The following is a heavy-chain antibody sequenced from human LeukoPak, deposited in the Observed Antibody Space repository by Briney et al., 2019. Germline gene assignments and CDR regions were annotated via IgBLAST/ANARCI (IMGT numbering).Heavy chain of an antibody. CDR3: ARDTTGILLYYMDV. D-gene: IGHD2/OR15-2a*01. V-gene: IGHV1-2*06. CDR1: GYTFTGYY. CDR2: INPNSGGT. Sequence: ASVKVSCKASGYTFTGYYMHWVRQAPGQGLEWMGRINPNSGGTNYAQKFQGRVTMTRDTSISTAYMELSRLRSDDTAVYYCARDTTGILLYYMDVWGKGTTVTVSS. J-gene: IGHJ6*03.